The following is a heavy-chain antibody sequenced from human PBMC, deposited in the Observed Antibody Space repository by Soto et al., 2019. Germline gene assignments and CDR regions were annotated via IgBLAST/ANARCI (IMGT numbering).Heavy chain of an antibody. CDR2: IYHSGST. V-gene: IGHV4-31*03. J-gene: IGHJ4*02. CDR3: ARVKRDGYNHALDY. Sequence: SETLSLTCTVSGGSISSGGYYWSWIRQHPGKGLEWIGYIYHSGSTYSNPSLKSRVTISVDTSKNQFSLKLNSATAADTAVYFCARVKRDGYNHALDYWGQGTLVPVSS. CDR1: GGSISSGGYY. D-gene: IGHD5-12*01.